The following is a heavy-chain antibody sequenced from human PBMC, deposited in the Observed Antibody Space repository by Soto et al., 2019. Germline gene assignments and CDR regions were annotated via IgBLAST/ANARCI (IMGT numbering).Heavy chain of an antibody. J-gene: IGHJ5*02. CDR1: GYAYTNYG. Sequence: QVQLVQFGAEVKKPGASVKVSCKASGYAYTNYGISWVRQAPGQGLEWMGWISAYNGNTKYAQKLQGRVTMTTDTSTSTACMELTSLKSDDTAVYYCARGVGSGSYYNQYNWFDPWGQGTLVTVSS. CDR3: ARGVGSGSYYNQYNWFDP. CDR2: ISAYNGNT. V-gene: IGHV1-18*01. D-gene: IGHD3-10*01.